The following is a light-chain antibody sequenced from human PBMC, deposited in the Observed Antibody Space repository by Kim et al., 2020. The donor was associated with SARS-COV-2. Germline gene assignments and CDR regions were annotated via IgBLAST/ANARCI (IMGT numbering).Light chain of an antibody. CDR1: QDISTY. CDR3: QQYDNLPLT. CDR2: AAS. J-gene: IGKJ4*01. Sequence: ESVGDRVTITCQASQDISTYFNWYQHKPGKAPKLLIYAASHLKTGVPSRFSGNGSGTDFSFTISSLQPEDIATYYCQQYDNLPLTFGGGTKVDIK. V-gene: IGKV1-33*01.